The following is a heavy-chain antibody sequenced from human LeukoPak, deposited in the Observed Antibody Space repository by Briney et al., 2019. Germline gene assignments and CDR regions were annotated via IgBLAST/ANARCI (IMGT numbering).Heavy chain of an antibody. J-gene: IGHJ6*03. Sequence: SETLSLTCSVSGAPISSYYWSWIRQPPGKGLEWIGYIYYTGTTNYNPSLKSRVTISTDTSKKEFSLKLSSVTAADTAVYYCTRGSIAYYYMDVWGKGTTVTISS. CDR3: TRGSIAYYYMDV. V-gene: IGHV4-59*01. D-gene: IGHD3-22*01. CDR1: GAPISSYY. CDR2: IYYTGTT.